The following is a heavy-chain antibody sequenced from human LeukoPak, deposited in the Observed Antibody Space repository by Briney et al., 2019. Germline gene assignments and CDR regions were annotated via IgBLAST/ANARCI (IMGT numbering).Heavy chain of an antibody. CDR3: ARDLSSTPNWELDH. D-gene: IGHD7-27*01. CDR2: INPGSGDT. Sequence: ASVKVSCKASGYTFSGYFVHWVRQAPGQGLEWMGRINPGSGDTEFAQKFQGRVTMTRDTSVSTAYMGVSGLTSDDTAIYYCARDLSSTPNWELDHWGQGTLVTVSS. J-gene: IGHJ4*02. CDR1: GYTFSGYF. V-gene: IGHV1-2*06.